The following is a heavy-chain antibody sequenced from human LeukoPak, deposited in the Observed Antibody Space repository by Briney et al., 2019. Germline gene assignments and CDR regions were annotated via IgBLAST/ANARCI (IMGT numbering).Heavy chain of an antibody. CDR3: ARNYGGNFGDFDY. CDR2: INPNSGGT. V-gene: IGHV1-2*02. CDR1: GYTFTGYY. Sequence: GASVKVSCKASGYTFTGYYMHWVRQAPGQGLEWMGWINPNSGGTNYAQKFQGRVTMTRDTSISTAYMELSRLRSDDTAVYYCARNYGGNFGDFDYWGQGTLVTVSS. D-gene: IGHD4-23*01. J-gene: IGHJ4*02.